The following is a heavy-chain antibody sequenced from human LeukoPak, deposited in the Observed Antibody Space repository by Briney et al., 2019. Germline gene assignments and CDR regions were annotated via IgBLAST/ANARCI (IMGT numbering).Heavy chain of an antibody. V-gene: IGHV3-23*01. Sequence: GGSLRLSCAASGFTFSSYGMTWVRQAPGKGLEWVSTISGRGGSKYNAASVKGRFTISRDNSKNTLSLKMNSLRAKDTAVYYCARDRWRSGGSGGGDYWGQGSLVTVSS. J-gene: IGHJ4*02. D-gene: IGHD2-15*01. CDR2: ISGRGGSK. CDR3: ARDRWRSGGSGGGDY. CDR1: GFTFSSYG.